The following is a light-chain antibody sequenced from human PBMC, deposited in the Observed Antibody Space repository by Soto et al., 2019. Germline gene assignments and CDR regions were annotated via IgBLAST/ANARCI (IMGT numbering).Light chain of an antibody. J-gene: IGLJ3*02. CDR1: SSNIGSNY. CDR2: KNN. Sequence: QSVVTQPPSASGTPGQRVTISCSGSSSNIGSNYVYWYQHLPGTAPKVLIYKNNHRPSGVPDRFSGSESDTSASLAISGRRSEDEAHYYCAVWDDALSGVVFGGGTEVTVL. V-gene: IGLV1-47*01. CDR3: AVWDDALSGVV.